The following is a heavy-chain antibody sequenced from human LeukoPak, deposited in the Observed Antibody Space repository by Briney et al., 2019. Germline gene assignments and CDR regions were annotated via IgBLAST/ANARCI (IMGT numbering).Heavy chain of an antibody. CDR2: ISYDGSNK. J-gene: IGHJ3*02. D-gene: IGHD5-18*01. CDR1: GFTFSFYA. CDR3: ARGGFGGYTYGAAFDI. Sequence: TGGSLRLSCAASGFTFSFYAMHWVRQAPGKGLEWVAVISYDGSNKYYADSVKGRFTFSRDNSKNTLYLQMDSLRAEDTAVFYCARGGFGGYTYGAAFDIWGQGTMVTVSS. V-gene: IGHV3-30-3*01.